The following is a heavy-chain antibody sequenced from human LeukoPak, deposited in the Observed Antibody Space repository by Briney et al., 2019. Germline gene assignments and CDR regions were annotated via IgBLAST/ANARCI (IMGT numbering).Heavy chain of an antibody. CDR3: ASICGSCYRVFDY. Sequence: EASVKVSCKTSGYTFTSYDINWVRQATGQGLEWMGWMNPNSGNTGYAQKFQGRVTMTRNTSISTAYMELSSLRSEDTAVYYCASICGSCYRVFDYWGQGTLVTVSS. J-gene: IGHJ4*02. V-gene: IGHV1-8*01. CDR1: GYTFTSYD. D-gene: IGHD2-15*01. CDR2: MNPNSGNT.